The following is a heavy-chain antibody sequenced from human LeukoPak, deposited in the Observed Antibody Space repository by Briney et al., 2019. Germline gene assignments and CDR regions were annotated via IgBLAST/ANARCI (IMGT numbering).Heavy chain of an antibody. CDR1: GFTFSRYA. CDR3: AKDAVYGDYKGYYYGMDV. CDR2: ISGSGGST. Sequence: GGSLRLSCAASGFTFSRYAMSWVRQAPGKGLEWVSAISGSGGSTYYADSVKGRFTISRDNSKNTLYLQMNSLRAEDTAVYYCAKDAVYGDYKGYYYGMDVWGQGTTVTVSS. V-gene: IGHV3-23*01. J-gene: IGHJ6*02. D-gene: IGHD4-17*01.